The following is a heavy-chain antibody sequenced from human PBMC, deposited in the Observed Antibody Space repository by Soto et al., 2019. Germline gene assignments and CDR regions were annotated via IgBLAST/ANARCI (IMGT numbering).Heavy chain of an antibody. V-gene: IGHV3-21*01. Sequence: GGSLRLSCAASGFTFSSYSMNWVRQAPGKGLEWVSSISGSSSYIDYADSMKGRFTISRDNAKNSLFLQMNSLRAEDTAVYYCARGTPGYNLPDYWGQRTRVSVSS. CDR3: ARGTPGYNLPDY. D-gene: IGHD5-12*01. CDR2: ISGSSSYI. CDR1: GFTFSSYS. J-gene: IGHJ4*02.